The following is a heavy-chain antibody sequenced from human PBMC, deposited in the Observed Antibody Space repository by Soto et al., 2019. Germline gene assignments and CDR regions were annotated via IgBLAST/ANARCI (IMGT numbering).Heavy chain of an antibody. J-gene: IGHJ6*02. V-gene: IGHV4-61*01. Sequence: PSETLSLTCTVSGGSVSSGSYYWSWIRQPPGKGLEWIGYIYYSGSTNYNPSLKSRVTISVDTSKNQFSLKLSSVTAADTAVYYYARMNWRRRPTSSYYGMDVWGQGHTVT. D-gene: IGHD1-1*01. CDR1: GGSVSSGSYY. CDR3: ARMNWRRRPTSSYYGMDV. CDR2: IYYSGST.